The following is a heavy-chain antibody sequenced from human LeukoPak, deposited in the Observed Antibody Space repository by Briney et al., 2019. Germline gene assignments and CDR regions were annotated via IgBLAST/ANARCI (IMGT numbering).Heavy chain of an antibody. CDR3: ARMVRGVIITFVDY. Sequence: SETLSLTCTVSGGSISSSSYYWGWIRQPPGKGLEWIGYIYYSGSTNYNPSLKSRATISVDTSKNQFSLKLSSVTAADTAVYYCARMVRGVIITFVDYWGQGTLVTVSS. V-gene: IGHV4-61*05. CDR1: GGSISSSSYY. D-gene: IGHD3-10*01. CDR2: IYYSGST. J-gene: IGHJ4*02.